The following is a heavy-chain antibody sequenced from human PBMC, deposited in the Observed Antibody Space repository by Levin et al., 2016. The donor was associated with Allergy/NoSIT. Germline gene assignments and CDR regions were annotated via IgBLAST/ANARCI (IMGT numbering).Heavy chain of an antibody. Sequence: WIRQPPGKGPEWIGSISYNGNTYYHPSLKSRVTISVDTSNNQFSLQLDSMTAADTAVYYCARHFGFGAKPLDYWGQGTRVTVSS. V-gene: IGHV4-39*01. CDR3: ARHFGFGAKPLDY. J-gene: IGHJ4*02. D-gene: IGHD3-10*01. CDR2: ISYNGNT.